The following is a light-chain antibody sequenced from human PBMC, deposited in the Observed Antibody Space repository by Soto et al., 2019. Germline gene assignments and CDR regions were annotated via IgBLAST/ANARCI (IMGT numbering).Light chain of an antibody. CDR2: DVS. CDR3: QQFNSYPIT. V-gene: IGKV1-13*02. J-gene: IGKJ5*01. CDR1: QDIRGA. Sequence: AIQVTQSPSSLSASVGDRVTITCRTSQDIRGALAWYQQKPGKPPRLLIYDVSSLESGVPSRFSGSGSGTEFTITISSRQPEDFGTYFCQQFNSYPITFGHGARLEIK.